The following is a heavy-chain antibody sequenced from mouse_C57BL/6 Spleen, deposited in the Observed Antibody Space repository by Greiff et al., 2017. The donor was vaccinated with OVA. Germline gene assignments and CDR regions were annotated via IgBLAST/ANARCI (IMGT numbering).Heavy chain of an antibody. Sequence: VHLVESGAELMKPGASVKLSCKATGYTFTGYWIEWVKQRPGHGLEWIGEILPGSGSTNYNEKFKGKATFTADTSSNTAYMQLSSLTTEDSAIYYCAIPDGYYRYWYFDVWGTGTTGTVSS. CDR1: GYTFTGYW. V-gene: IGHV1-9*01. CDR3: AIPDGYYRYWYFDV. CDR2: ILPGSGST. D-gene: IGHD2-3*01. J-gene: IGHJ1*03.